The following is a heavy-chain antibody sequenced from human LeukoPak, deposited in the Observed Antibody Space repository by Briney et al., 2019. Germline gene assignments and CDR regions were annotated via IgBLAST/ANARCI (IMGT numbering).Heavy chain of an antibody. CDR2: IIPIFGTA. Sequence: SVKVSCKASGGTFSSYAISWVRQAPGQGLEWMGGIIPIFGTANYAQKFQGRVTITADESTSTAYMELSSLRSEDTAVYYCARVHGSGGYYNYFDYWGQGTLVTVSS. V-gene: IGHV1-69*13. CDR3: ARVHGSGGYYNYFDY. CDR1: GGTFSSYA. J-gene: IGHJ4*02. D-gene: IGHD3-10*01.